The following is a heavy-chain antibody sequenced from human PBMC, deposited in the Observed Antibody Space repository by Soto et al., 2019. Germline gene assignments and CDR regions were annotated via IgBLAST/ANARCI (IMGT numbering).Heavy chain of an antibody. Sequence: VQLLESGGGLVQPGGSLRLSCAASGITISNYPISWVRQAPGKGLDWVSGISGSGDRTYYADSAKGRFTISKDISRNSLSLQLDSLGVEDTAVYFCVKDDGGYPSTAPHWGQGTLVTVSS. CDR3: VKDDGGYPSTAPH. V-gene: IGHV3-23*01. J-gene: IGHJ4*02. CDR2: ISGSGDRT. D-gene: IGHD3-22*01. CDR1: GITISNYP.